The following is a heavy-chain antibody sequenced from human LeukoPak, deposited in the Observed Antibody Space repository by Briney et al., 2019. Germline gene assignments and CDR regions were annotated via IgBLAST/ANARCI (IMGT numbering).Heavy chain of an antibody. V-gene: IGHV4-59*01. J-gene: IGHJ4*02. CDR1: GGSITSTY. CDR2: VYYSGST. CDR3: SAYGRNSEYFVS. Sequence: PSETLSLTCTVSGGSITSTYWSWIRQPPGGGLEWIGYVYYSGSTSYNPSLQSRLTVSADASRNRLSLKLASVTAADTAVYYCSAYGRNSEYFVSWGQGTRVTVSS. D-gene: IGHD4-23*01.